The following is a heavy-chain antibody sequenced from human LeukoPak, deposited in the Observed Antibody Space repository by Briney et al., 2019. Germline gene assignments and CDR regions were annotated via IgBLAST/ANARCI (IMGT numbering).Heavy chain of an antibody. J-gene: IGHJ4*02. V-gene: IGHV3-7*03. CDR3: AKDPRYYGSGSYFDY. CDR2: IKQDGSEK. Sequence: RGGSLRLSCAASGFTFSSYWMSGVRQAPGKGLEGVANIKQDGSEKYYVDSVKGRFTISRDNSKNTLYLHMNSLRAEDTAVYYCAKDPRYYGSGSYFDYWGQGTLVTVSS. CDR1: GFTFSSYW. D-gene: IGHD3-10*01.